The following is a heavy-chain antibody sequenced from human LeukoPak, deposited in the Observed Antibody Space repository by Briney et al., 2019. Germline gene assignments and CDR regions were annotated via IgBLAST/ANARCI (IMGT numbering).Heavy chain of an antibody. D-gene: IGHD3-22*01. V-gene: IGHV1-69*05. CDR3: ARDGYYDSSGSLNPRDY. CDR2: IIPIFGTA. CDR1: GGTFSSYA. J-gene: IGHJ4*02. Sequence: SVKVSCKASGGTFSSYAISWVRQAPGQGLEWTGGIIPIFGTANYAQKFQGRVTITTDESTSTAYMELSSLRSEDTAVYYCARDGYYDSSGSLNPRDYWGQGTLVTVSS.